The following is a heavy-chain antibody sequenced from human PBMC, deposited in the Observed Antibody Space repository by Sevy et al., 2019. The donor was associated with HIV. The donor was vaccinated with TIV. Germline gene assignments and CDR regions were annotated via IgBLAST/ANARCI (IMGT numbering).Heavy chain of an antibody. D-gene: IGHD3-3*01. CDR3: ATDSSGVITSDYFDY. CDR2: ISYDGSNK. V-gene: IGHV3-30*04. CDR1: GFTFSKYA. Sequence: GGSLRLSCAASGFTFSKYAMYWVRQAPGKGLEWMAVISYDGSNKQYADSVEGRFTISRDNSKNTLYLQMNSLRAEDTAVYYCATDSSGVITSDYFDYWGQGTLVTVSS. J-gene: IGHJ4*02.